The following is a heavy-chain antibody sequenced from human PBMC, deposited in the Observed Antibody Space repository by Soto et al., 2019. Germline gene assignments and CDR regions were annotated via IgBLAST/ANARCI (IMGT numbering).Heavy chain of an antibody. J-gene: IGHJ4*02. CDR2: LWYDGSNK. D-gene: IGHD2-15*01. V-gene: IGHV3-33*01. Sequence: GESLKISCAASGFTFSSYGMHWVRQAPGKGLEWVAVLWYDGSNKYYADSVKGRFTISRDNSKNTLYLQMNSLRAEDTAVYYCARGVGYCSGGSCSFLDYWGQGTLVTVSS. CDR3: ARGVGYCSGGSCSFLDY. CDR1: GFTFSSYG.